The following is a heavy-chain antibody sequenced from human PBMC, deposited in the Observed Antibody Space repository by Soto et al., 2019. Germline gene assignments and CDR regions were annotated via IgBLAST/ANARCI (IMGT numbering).Heavy chain of an antibody. CDR2: ISGSGGST. Sequence: EVQLLESGGGLVQPGGSLRLSCAASGFTFSRYAMSWVRQAPGKGLEWGSAISGSGGSTYYADSVKGQLTISRDNSKNTLYLQMNSLRAEDTAVYYCAKDKMYGSGSYYNGRSFDYWGQGTLVTVSS. CDR1: GFTFSRYA. CDR3: AKDKMYGSGSYYNGRSFDY. J-gene: IGHJ4*02. V-gene: IGHV3-23*01. D-gene: IGHD3-10*01.